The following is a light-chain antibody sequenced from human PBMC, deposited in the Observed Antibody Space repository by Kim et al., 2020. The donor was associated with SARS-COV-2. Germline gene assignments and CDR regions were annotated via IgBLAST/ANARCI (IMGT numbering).Light chain of an antibody. CDR3: NSRDSNDNVL. CDR2: SKN. Sequence: VAVGQTGRITCQGNSLRSYYATWYQQKPGQAPILVLYSKNTRPSGIPERFAGSSSGNTASLTITGNQAGDEADYCCNSRDSNDNVLFGGGTQLTVL. V-gene: IGLV3-19*01. J-gene: IGLJ2*01. CDR1: SLRSYY.